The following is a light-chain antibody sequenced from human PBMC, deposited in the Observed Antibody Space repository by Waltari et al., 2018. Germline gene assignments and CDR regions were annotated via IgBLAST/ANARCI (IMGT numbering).Light chain of an antibody. V-gene: IGKV3-11*01. CDR2: DAS. J-gene: IGKJ2*01. Sequence: VLTQSPATLSLSPGETATLSCRASQSVQISLAWYQQKPGQAPRPRSSDASNRVTGTPARFRGSGSGTDFTLTISSLEPEDFAVYYCQQRSNWPPYTFGQGTKLEI. CDR3: QQRSNWPPYT. CDR1: QSVQIS.